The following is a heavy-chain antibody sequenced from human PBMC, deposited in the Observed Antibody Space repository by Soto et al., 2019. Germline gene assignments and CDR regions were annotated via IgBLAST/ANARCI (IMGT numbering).Heavy chain of an antibody. D-gene: IGHD6-19*01. CDR2: ISGYNGNT. CDR1: GYTFSNYG. Sequence: QVQLVQSGAEVKKPGASVTVSCKTSGYTFSNYGINWVRQAPGQGLEWMGWISGYNGNTKYAQTVQGRVTMTTGTSTGTVDMELRSLTSDDTAIYYCSRFIMVGGWFDPNYYPGMDVWGQGTRVTVPS. V-gene: IGHV1-18*01. CDR3: SRFIMVGGWFDPNYYPGMDV. J-gene: IGHJ6*02.